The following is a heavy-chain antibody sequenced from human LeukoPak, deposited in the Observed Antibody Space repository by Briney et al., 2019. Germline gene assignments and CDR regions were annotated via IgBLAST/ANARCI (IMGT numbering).Heavy chain of an antibody. J-gene: IGHJ4*02. Sequence: GGSLRLSCAASGSTSSSYAMSWVRQAPGKGLEWVSAISGSGGSTYYADSVKGRFTISRDNSKNTLYLQMNSLRAEDTAVYYCAKTMVIVVALDYWGQGTPVTVSS. CDR2: ISGSGGST. D-gene: IGHD3-22*01. CDR3: AKTMVIVVALDY. V-gene: IGHV3-23*01. CDR1: GSTSSSYA.